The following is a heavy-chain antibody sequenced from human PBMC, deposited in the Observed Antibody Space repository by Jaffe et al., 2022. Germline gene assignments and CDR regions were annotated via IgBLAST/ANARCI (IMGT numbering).Heavy chain of an antibody. Sequence: QVQLVESGGGLVKPGGSLRLSCAVSGFTSSDYYMSWIRQAPGKGLEWVSSIRNSGGTVYDADSVKGRFTISRDNAKNSLFLQMNSLRVEDTAVYYCARGRLPIFDLDSWSGGGGFYFDYWGQGTLVTVSS. D-gene: IGHD3-3*01. J-gene: IGHJ4*02. V-gene: IGHV3-11*01. CDR2: IRNSGGTV. CDR1: GFTSSDYY. CDR3: ARGRLPIFDLDSWSGGGGFYFDY.